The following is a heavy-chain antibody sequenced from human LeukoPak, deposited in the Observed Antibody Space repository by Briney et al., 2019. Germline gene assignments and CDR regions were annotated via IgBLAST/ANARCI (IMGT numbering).Heavy chain of an antibody. V-gene: IGHV1-69*01. Sequence: ASVKVSCKASVGTFSSYAISWVRQAPGQGLEWMGGIIPIFGTANYAQKFQGRVTITADESTSTAYMELSSLRSEDTAVYYCARTSGWYSYASFDYWGQGTLVTVSS. D-gene: IGHD6-19*01. J-gene: IGHJ4*02. CDR2: IIPIFGTA. CDR1: VGTFSSYA. CDR3: ARTSGWYSYASFDY.